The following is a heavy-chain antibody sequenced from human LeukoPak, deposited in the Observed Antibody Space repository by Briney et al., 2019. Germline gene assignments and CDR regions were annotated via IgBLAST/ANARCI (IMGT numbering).Heavy chain of an antibody. Sequence: PSESPSLTCTVSGRSISSSSYYWGWLRPPPGKGLGWFGSIYYSGSTYYNPSLKSRVTISVDTSTNQFSLKLSSVTAADTAVYYCARESDSSSWYRHFDYWGQGTLVTVSS. CDR1: GRSISSSSYY. D-gene: IGHD6-13*01. V-gene: IGHV4-39*07. CDR2: IYYSGST. J-gene: IGHJ4*02. CDR3: ARESDSSSWYRHFDY.